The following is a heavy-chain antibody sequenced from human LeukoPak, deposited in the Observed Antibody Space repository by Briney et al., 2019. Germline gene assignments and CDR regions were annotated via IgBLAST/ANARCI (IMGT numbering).Heavy chain of an antibody. D-gene: IGHD1-14*01. CDR3: VRDNSIADRGWWFDP. CDR1: GFTFTGYD. CDR2: INPSGHIT. V-gene: IGHV1-46*01. J-gene: IGHJ5*02. Sequence: GASVKVSCKASGFTFTGYDMHWVRQAPGQGLECMGIINPSGHITNYAQKFQGRLTVTRDTPTSTVYMELSSLRSDDTAVYYCVRDNSIADRGWWFDPWGQGTLVTVSS.